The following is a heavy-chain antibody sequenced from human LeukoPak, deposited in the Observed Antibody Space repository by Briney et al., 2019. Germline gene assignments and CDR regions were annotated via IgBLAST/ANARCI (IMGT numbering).Heavy chain of an antibody. V-gene: IGHV4-39*01. CDR3: AAQRGYYYDSSGYYLAYFQH. D-gene: IGHD3-22*01. CDR1: GGSISSSSYY. CDR2: IYYSGST. Sequence: PSETLSLTCTVSGGSISSSSYYWGWIRQPPGKGLEWIGSIYYSGSTYYNPHLKSRVTISVYTSTNQFSLKLSSVTAAETAVYYCAAQRGYYYDSSGYYLAYFQHWGQGTLVTVSS. J-gene: IGHJ1*01.